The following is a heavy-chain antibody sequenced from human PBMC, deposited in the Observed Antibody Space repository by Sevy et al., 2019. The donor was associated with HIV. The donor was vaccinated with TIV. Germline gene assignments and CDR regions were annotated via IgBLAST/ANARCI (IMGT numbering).Heavy chain of an antibody. V-gene: IGHV1-8*01. CDR2: MNPNSGNT. Sequence: ASVKVSCKASGYTFTSYDINWVRQATGQGLEWMGWMNPNSGNTGYAQKFQGRVTMTRNTSISTAYMELRSVRSEDTAVYYCARASCGGDCSDYWGQGTMVTVSS. CDR1: GYTFTSYD. D-gene: IGHD2-21*01. CDR3: ARASCGGDCSDY. J-gene: IGHJ4*02.